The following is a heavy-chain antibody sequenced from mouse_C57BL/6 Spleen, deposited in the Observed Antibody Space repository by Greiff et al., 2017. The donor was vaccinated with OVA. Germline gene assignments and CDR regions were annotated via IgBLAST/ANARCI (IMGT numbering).Heavy chain of an antibody. D-gene: IGHD1-1*01. Sequence: EVQGVESGGGLVKPGGSLKLSCAASGFTFSSYAMSWVRQTPEKRLEWVATISDGGSYTYYPDNVKGRFTISRDNAKNNLYLQMSHLKSEDTAMYYCARDTTVVATGFDYWGQGTTLTVSS. J-gene: IGHJ2*01. CDR3: ARDTTVVATGFDY. CDR2: ISDGGSYT. V-gene: IGHV5-4*01. CDR1: GFTFSSYA.